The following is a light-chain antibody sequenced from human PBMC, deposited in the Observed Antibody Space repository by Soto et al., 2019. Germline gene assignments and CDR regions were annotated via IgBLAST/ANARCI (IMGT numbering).Light chain of an antibody. V-gene: IGKV3-20*01. CDR2: GAS. CDR3: QQYNSYPWT. J-gene: IGKJ1*01. CDR1: QSVSSSY. Sequence: EIVLTQSPGTLSLSPGERATLSCRASQSVSSSYLAWYQQKPGQAPRLLIYGASSRATGIPDRFSGSGSGTEFTLTINSLQPEDFATYYCQQYNSYPWTFGQGTKVDIK.